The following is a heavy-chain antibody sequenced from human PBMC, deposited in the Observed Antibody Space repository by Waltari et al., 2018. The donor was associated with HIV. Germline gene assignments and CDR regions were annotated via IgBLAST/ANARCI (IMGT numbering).Heavy chain of an antibody. J-gene: IGHJ5*02. CDR2: ISYRGSS. V-gene: IGHV4-39*07. Sequence: QLQLQESGPGLVKPSETLSLTCTVSGGSVTSSTYYWGWIRQAPGRGLEWIGAISYRGSSYYNPSLESRVTISLATAKNQFSLKLQSVTAADTAVYYCAGAPNGDFSWLDPWGQGTLVTVSS. D-gene: IGHD4-17*01. CDR3: AGAPNGDFSWLDP. CDR1: GGSVTSSTYY.